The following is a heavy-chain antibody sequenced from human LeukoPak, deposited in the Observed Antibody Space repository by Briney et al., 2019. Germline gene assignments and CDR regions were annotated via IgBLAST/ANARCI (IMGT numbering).Heavy chain of an antibody. CDR1: GFTFSSYG. J-gene: IGHJ5*02. CDR2: ISYDGSNK. CDR3: AKDFGSGSYTPPNWFDP. V-gene: IGHV3-30*18. D-gene: IGHD3-10*01. Sequence: PGGSLRLSCAASGFTFSSYGMHWVRQAPGKGLEGVAVISYDGSNKYYADSVKGRFTISRDNSKNTLYLQMNSLRAEDTAVYYCAKDFGSGSYTPPNWFDPWGQGTLVTVSS.